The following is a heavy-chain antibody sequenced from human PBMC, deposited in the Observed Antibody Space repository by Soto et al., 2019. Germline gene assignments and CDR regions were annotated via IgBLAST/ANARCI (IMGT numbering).Heavy chain of an antibody. D-gene: IGHD3-9*01. CDR1: GGSISSYY. J-gene: IGHJ3*02. Sequence: QVQLQESGPGLVRPSETLSLTCSVSGGSISSYYWNWIRQPPGKGLEWIGYIYYSGTTNYNPSLTSRVTMSVDTSRNQFSLKLSSVTAADTAVYYCARVHQITGYYDARNAFDIWGQGAMVTVSS. CDR3: ARVHQITGYYDARNAFDI. V-gene: IGHV4-59*01. CDR2: IYYSGTT.